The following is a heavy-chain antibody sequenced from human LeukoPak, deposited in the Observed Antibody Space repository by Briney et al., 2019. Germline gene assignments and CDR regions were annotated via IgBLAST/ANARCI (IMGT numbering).Heavy chain of an antibody. J-gene: IGHJ4*02. CDR1: GGTFSSYA. D-gene: IGHD6-19*01. CDR2: IIPILGIA. CDR3: AKSPVGAVAGYFDY. V-gene: IGHV1-69*04. Sequence: ASVKVSCKASGGTFSSYAISWVQQAPGQGLEWMGRIIPILGIANYAQKFQGRVTITADKSTSTAYMELSSLRAEDTAVYYCAKSPVGAVAGYFDYWGQGTLVTVSS.